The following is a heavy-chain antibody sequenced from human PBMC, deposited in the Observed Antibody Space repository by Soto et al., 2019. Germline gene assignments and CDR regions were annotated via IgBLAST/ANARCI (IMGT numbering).Heavy chain of an antibody. J-gene: IGHJ6*02. Sequence: EVHLVESGGGLVKPRGSLRLSCAVSGFTFSSCTMNWVRQAPGKGLEWVSSISPSTSHIYYADSVKGRFTISRDNAKNSLFLQMNSLRAEDTAVYYCSCCSGGACHQNYGMDVWGQGTTVTVSS. CDR2: ISPSTSHI. V-gene: IGHV3-21*01. D-gene: IGHD2-15*01. CDR1: GFTFSSCT. CDR3: SCCSGGACHQNYGMDV.